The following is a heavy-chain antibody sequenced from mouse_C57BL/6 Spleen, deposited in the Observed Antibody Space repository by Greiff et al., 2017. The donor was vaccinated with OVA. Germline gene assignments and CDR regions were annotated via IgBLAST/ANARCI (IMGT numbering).Heavy chain of an antibody. CDR3: ARSYDYAPYYFDY. Sequence: VQLQQSVAELVRPGASVKLSCTASGFNFKNTYMHWVKQRPEQGLEWIGRIDPANGNTKYAPKFQGKATITADTSSNTAYLQLSSLTSEDTAIYYCARSYDYAPYYFDYWGQGTTLTVSS. CDR2: IDPANGNT. CDR1: GFNFKNTY. J-gene: IGHJ2*01. V-gene: IGHV14-3*01. D-gene: IGHD2-4*01.